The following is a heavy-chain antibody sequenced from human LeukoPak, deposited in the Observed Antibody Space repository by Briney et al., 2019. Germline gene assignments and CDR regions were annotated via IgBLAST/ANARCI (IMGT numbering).Heavy chain of an antibody. CDR3: ASYPRELLGAFDI. J-gene: IGHJ3*02. Sequence: ASVKVSCKASGYTFTGYYMHWVRQAPGQGLEWMGIINPSGGSTSYAQKFQGRVTMTRDTSTSTVYMELSSLRSEDTAVYYCASYPRELLGAFDIWGQGTMVTVSS. D-gene: IGHD1-26*01. CDR2: INPSGGST. V-gene: IGHV1-46*01. CDR1: GYTFTGYY.